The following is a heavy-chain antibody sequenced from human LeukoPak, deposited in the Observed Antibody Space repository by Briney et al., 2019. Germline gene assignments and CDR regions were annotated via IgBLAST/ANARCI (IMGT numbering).Heavy chain of an antibody. CDR1: GYTFTSYG. V-gene: IGHV1-18*01. D-gene: IGHD4-23*01. Sequence: ASVKVSCKASGYTFTSYGISWVRQAPGQELEWMGRISAYNGNTNYAQKLQGRVTMTTDTSTSTAYMELRSLRSDDTAVYYCATGSMVVTTFDYWGQGTLVTVSS. CDR3: ATGSMVVTTFDY. CDR2: ISAYNGNT. J-gene: IGHJ4*02.